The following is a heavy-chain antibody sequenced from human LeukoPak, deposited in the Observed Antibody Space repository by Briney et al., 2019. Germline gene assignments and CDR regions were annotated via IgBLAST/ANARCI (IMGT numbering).Heavy chain of an antibody. D-gene: IGHD6-19*01. Sequence: PSETLSLTCTVSGGPISSYYWSWIRQPPGKGLEWIGYIYYSGSTNYNPSLKSRVTISVDTSKNQFSLKLSSVTAADTAVYYCARHSAVAAHFDYWGQGTLVTVSS. J-gene: IGHJ4*02. CDR2: IYYSGST. V-gene: IGHV4-59*01. CDR1: GGPISSYY. CDR3: ARHSAVAAHFDY.